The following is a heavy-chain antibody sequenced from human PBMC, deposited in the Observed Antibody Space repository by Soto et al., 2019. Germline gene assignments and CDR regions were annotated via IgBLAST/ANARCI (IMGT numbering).Heavy chain of an antibody. J-gene: IGHJ6*02. CDR1: GYSFTSYW. Sequence: PGESLKIPCMGSGYSFTSYWISWVRQMPGKGLEWMGRIDPSDSYTNYSPSFQGHVTISADKSISTAYLQWSSLKASDTAMYYCACMHYDFWSGSYYGMDVWGQGTTVTVSS. CDR3: ACMHYDFWSGSYYGMDV. CDR2: IDPSDSYT. V-gene: IGHV5-10-1*01. D-gene: IGHD3-3*01.